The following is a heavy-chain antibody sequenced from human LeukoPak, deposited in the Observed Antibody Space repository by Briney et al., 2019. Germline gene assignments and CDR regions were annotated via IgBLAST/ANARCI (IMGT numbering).Heavy chain of an antibody. J-gene: IGHJ4*02. Sequence: GGSLRLSFAASGFTFSSYAFHWVRQAPGKGLEWVALISDHESGSNEYYAASVKGRFTISRDNSRKTLSLQMNTLRIEDTAVYYCARSRGYCGGEAQCDFTYWGQGTLVTVSS. V-gene: IGHV3-30-3*01. CDR2: ISDHESGSNE. CDR3: ARSRGYCGGEAQCDFTY. D-gene: IGHD2-21*01. CDR1: GFTFSSYA.